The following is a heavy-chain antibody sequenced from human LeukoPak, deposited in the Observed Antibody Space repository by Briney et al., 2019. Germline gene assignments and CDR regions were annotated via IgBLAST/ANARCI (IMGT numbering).Heavy chain of an antibody. CDR3: ARDLAAVSWFDP. CDR2: IYYSGTT. V-gene: IGHV4-59*01. CDR1: GGAITSYY. D-gene: IGHD6-13*01. J-gene: IGHJ5*02. Sequence: PSETLSPTCTVSGGAITSYYWSWIRQPPGKGLEWIGNIYYSGTTNYNPSLKSRVTISVDTSKTQFSLKLRSVTAADTAVYYCARDLAAVSWFDPWGQGTLVTVSS.